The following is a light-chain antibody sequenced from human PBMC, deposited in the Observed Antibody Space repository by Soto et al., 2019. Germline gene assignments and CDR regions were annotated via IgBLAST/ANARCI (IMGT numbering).Light chain of an antibody. J-gene: IGKJ4*01. V-gene: IGKV3-11*01. CDR1: QTVITY. Sequence: EFVLTQSPATLSLSPGERATLSCRASQTVITYLAWYQQKPGQAPRLLIYDATKRVTGIPARFSGSGSGTDFNLTSSSLEAEDFAVYYCQQRATFGGGAKVEIK. CDR3: QQRAT. CDR2: DAT.